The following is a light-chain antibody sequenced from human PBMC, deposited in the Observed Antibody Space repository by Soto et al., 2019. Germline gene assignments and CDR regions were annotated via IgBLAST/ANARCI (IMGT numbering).Light chain of an antibody. Sequence: EIVMTQSPATLSVSPGERATLSCRASQSVDSNLVWYQQKPGQSPRLLIFRASTRASGVPSRFSGSGSGTEFTLTISSLQPDDFATYYCQHYNSYSEAFGQGTKVDIK. CDR3: QHYNSYSEA. V-gene: IGKV3-15*01. CDR2: RAS. CDR1: QSVDSN. J-gene: IGKJ1*01.